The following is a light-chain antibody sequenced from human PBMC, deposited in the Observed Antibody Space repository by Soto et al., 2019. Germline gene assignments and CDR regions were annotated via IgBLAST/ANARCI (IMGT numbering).Light chain of an antibody. CDR3: QQRSNWPRGT. Sequence: EIVLTQSPATLSLSPGERATLSCRASQSVGSYLGWYQQKPGQAPRLLIYDASNRAPGIPARFSGSGSGTDFTLTISSLGPEDFAVYYCQQRSNWPRGTFGQGTKLEIK. CDR1: QSVGSY. CDR2: DAS. V-gene: IGKV3-11*01. J-gene: IGKJ2*01.